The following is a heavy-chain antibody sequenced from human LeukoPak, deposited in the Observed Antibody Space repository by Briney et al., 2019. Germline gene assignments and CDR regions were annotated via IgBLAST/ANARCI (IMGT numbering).Heavy chain of an antibody. V-gene: IGHV4-34*01. CDR3: ARHAVLMVYAKNLFDY. CDR2: INHSGST. Sequence: KSSETLSLTCAVYGEPFSGYYWSWIRQPPGKGLEWIGEINHSGSTNYNPSLKSRVTISVDTSKNQFSLKLSSVTAAVTAVYYCARHAVLMVYAKNLFDYWGQGTLVTVSS. CDR1: GEPFSGYY. J-gene: IGHJ4*02. D-gene: IGHD2-8*01.